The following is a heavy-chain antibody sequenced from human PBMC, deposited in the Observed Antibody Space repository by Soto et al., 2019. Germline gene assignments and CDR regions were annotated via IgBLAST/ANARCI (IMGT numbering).Heavy chain of an antibody. CDR1: GGSVSSGSYY. Sequence: SETLSLTCTVSGGSVSSGSYYWSWIRQPPGKGLEWIGYIYYSGSTNYNPSLKSRVTISVDTSKNQFSLKLSSVTAADTAVCYCASERDTAMVSWGQGTLVTVSS. J-gene: IGHJ4*02. CDR2: IYYSGST. V-gene: IGHV4-61*01. CDR3: ASERDTAMVS. D-gene: IGHD5-18*01.